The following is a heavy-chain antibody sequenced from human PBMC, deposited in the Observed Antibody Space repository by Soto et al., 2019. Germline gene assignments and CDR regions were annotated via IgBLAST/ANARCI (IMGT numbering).Heavy chain of an antibody. D-gene: IGHD3-3*01. CDR1: GGSISNYY. CDR2: IYYSGSA. CDR3: ARAAYDYSSGFSQYYFEY. V-gene: IGHV4-59*01. J-gene: IGHJ4*02. Sequence: SETLSLTCTVSGGSISNYYWSWIRQPPGKGLEWIGYIYYSGSANYSPSLESRVTMSVDTAKKQFSLSLRSVTAADTAVYYCARAAYDYSSGFSQYYFEYWGKGALVTVSS.